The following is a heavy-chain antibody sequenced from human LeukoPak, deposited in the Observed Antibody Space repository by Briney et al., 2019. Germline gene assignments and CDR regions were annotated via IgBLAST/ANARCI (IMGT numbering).Heavy chain of an antibody. CDR2: IYYSGST. V-gene: IGHV4-59*08. D-gene: IGHD5-24*01. CDR1: GGSISSYY. CDR3: ARHVATIMYNWFDP. Sequence: SETLSLTCTVSGGSISSYYWSWIRQPPGKGLEWIGYIYYSGSTNYNPSLKSRVTISVDTSKNQFSLKLSSVTAADTAVYYCARHVATIMYNWFDPWGQGTLGTVSS. J-gene: IGHJ5*02.